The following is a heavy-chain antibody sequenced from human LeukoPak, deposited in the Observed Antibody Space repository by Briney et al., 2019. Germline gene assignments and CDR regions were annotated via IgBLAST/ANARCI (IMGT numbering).Heavy chain of an antibody. CDR3: ARVTMVRGLKYGDY. Sequence: GESLKISCKGSGYSFTSYWIGWVRPMPGKGLEWMGIISPGDSDTRYSPSFQGQVTISADKSNSTAYLQWSSLKASDTAMYYCARVTMVRGLKYGDYWGQGTVVTVSS. J-gene: IGHJ4*02. CDR2: ISPGDSDT. CDR1: GYSFTSYW. D-gene: IGHD3-10*01. V-gene: IGHV5-51*01.